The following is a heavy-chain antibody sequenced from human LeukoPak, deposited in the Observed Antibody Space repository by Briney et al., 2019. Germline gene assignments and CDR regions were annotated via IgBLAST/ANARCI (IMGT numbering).Heavy chain of an antibody. J-gene: IGHJ4*02. V-gene: IGHV3-23*01. CDR1: GFTFSSYA. CDR3: ARDRFAMIVGT. Sequence: GGSLRLSCAASGFTFSSYAMSWVRQAPGKGLEWVSAISGSGGSTYYADSVKGRFTISRDNSKNTLYLQMNSLRAEDTAVYYCARDRFAMIVGTGGQGTLVTVSS. D-gene: IGHD3-22*01. CDR2: ISGSGGST.